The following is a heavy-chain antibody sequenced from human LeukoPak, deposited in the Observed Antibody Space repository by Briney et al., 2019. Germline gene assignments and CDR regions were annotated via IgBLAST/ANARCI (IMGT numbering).Heavy chain of an antibody. CDR3: ARHLTYYDILTGYYRGVLFDY. J-gene: IGHJ4*01. CDR1: GYSISSGYY. D-gene: IGHD3-9*01. Sequence: SETLSLTCTVSGYSISSGYYWGWLRQPPGKGLEWIGSIYHSGSTNYNPSLKSRVTISVDTSKNQFSLKLSSVTAADTAVYYCARHLTYYDILTGYYRGVLFDYWGHGTLVTVSS. CDR2: IYHSGST. V-gene: IGHV4-38-2*02.